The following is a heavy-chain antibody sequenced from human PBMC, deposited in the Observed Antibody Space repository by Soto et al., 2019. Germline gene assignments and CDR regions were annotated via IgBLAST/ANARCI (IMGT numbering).Heavy chain of an antibody. CDR2: ISSSSSYI. Sequence: GGSLRLSCATSGFTFSDYTMIWVRQAPGKGLEWVSSISSSSSYIYYADSVKGRFTISRDNAKTSLFLQMNSLKAEDTAVYYCARSHLGASFDYWGQGIVVTVSS. CDR3: ARSHLGASFDY. J-gene: IGHJ4*02. CDR1: GFTFSDYT. D-gene: IGHD1-26*01. V-gene: IGHV3-21*01.